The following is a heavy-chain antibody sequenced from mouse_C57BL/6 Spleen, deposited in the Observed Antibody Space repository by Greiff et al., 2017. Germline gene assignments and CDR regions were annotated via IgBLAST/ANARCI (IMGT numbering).Heavy chain of an antibody. CDR2: ISNLAYSI. CDR3: ARMGRNHWYFDV. Sequence: EVKVVESGGGLVQPGGSLKLSCAASGFTFSDYGMAWVRQAPRKGPEWVAFISNLAYSIYYADTVTGRFTISRENAKNTLYLEMSSLRSEDTAMYYCARMGRNHWYFDVWGTGTTVTVSS. CDR1: GFTFSDYG. J-gene: IGHJ1*03. V-gene: IGHV5-15*01.